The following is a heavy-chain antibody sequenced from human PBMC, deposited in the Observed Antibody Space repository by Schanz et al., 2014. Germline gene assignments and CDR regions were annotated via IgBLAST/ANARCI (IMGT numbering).Heavy chain of an antibody. V-gene: IGHV1-8*02. CDR1: GYTFINSD. CDR2: INPNRGNT. Sequence: QVQLVQSGAEVKNPGASVKVSCKASGYTFINSDINWVRQATGQGLEWMGWINPNRGNTGYAQKFQGRVTMTSDTSIDTAYMELTSLRSEDTAVYYCARGSYYFDYWGQGTLVTASS. J-gene: IGHJ4*02. CDR3: ARGSYYFDY.